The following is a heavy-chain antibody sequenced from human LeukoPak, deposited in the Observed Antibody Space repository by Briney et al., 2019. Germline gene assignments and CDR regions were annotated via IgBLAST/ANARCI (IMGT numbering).Heavy chain of an antibody. CDR3: ARESYRGGYYFDY. Sequence: GGSLRLSCAASGFTFSSYEMNWVRQAPGKGLEWVSYISSSGSTIYYADSVKGRFTISRDNAKDSLYLQMNSLRAEDTAVYYCARESYRGGYYFDYWGQGTLVTVSS. CDR2: ISSSGSTI. J-gene: IGHJ4*02. D-gene: IGHD3-22*01. V-gene: IGHV3-48*03. CDR1: GFTFSSYE.